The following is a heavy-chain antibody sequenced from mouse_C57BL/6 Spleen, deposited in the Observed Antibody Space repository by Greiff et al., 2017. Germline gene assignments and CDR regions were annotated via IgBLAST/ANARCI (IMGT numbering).Heavy chain of an antibody. CDR2: IDPSDSYT. J-gene: IGHJ1*03. CDR1: GYTFTSYW. V-gene: IGHV1-69*01. D-gene: IGHD1-1*01. Sequence: QVQLQQPGAELVMPGASVKLSCKASGYTFTSYWMHWVKQRPGQGLEWIGEIDPSDSYTNYNQKFKGKSTLTVDKSSSTAYMQLSSLTSDDSAVYYCARSRYYGSSYGWYFDVWGTGTTVTVSS. CDR3: ARSRYYGSSYGWYFDV.